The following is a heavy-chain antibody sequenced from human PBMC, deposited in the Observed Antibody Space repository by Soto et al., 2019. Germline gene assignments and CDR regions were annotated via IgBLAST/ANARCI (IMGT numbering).Heavy chain of an antibody. CDR1: GFTFSSYS. Sequence: ESGGGLVKPGGSLRLSCAASGFTFSSYSMNWVRQAPGKGLEWVSSISSSSSYIYYADSVKGRFTISRDNAKNSLYLQMNSLRAEDTAVYYCATLETYDFWSGLLDYWGQGTLVTVSS. D-gene: IGHD3-3*01. CDR2: ISSSSSYI. J-gene: IGHJ4*02. CDR3: ATLETYDFWSGLLDY. V-gene: IGHV3-21*01.